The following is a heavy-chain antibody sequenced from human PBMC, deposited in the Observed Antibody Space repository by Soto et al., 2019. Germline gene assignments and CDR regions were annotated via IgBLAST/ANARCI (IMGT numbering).Heavy chain of an antibody. CDR3: ARHTVHSSSSLYYFDY. Sequence: GESLKISCKGSGYSFTSYWIGWVRQMLGKGLEWMGIIYPGDSDTRYSPSFQGQVTISADKSISTAYLQWSSLKASDTAMYYCARHTVHSSSSLYYFDYWGQGTLVTVSS. CDR1: GYSFTSYW. D-gene: IGHD6-6*01. CDR2: IYPGDSDT. V-gene: IGHV5-51*01. J-gene: IGHJ4*02.